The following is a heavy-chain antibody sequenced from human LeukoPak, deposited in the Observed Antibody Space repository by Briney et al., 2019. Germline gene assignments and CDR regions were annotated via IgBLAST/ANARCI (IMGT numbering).Heavy chain of an antibody. Sequence: ASVKVSCKASGGTFSSYAISWVRQAPGQGLEWMGGIIPIFGTANYAQKFQGGVTITTDESTSTAYMELSSLRSEDTAVYYCARAPPGYSSSSHWFDPWGQGTLVTVSS. CDR1: GGTFSSYA. V-gene: IGHV1-69*05. CDR2: IIPIFGTA. CDR3: ARAPPGYSSSSHWFDP. D-gene: IGHD6-6*01. J-gene: IGHJ5*02.